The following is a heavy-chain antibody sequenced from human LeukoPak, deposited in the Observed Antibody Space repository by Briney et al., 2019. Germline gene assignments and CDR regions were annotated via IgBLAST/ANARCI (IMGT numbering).Heavy chain of an antibody. CDR2: INHSGST. CDR1: GGSFSGYY. CDR3: ARVPIYDSSSYYYYYYGMDV. J-gene: IGHJ6*02. V-gene: IGHV4-34*01. Sequence: SETLSLTCAVYGGSFSGYYWSWIRQPPGKGLEWIGEINHSGSTNYNPSLKSRVTISVDTSKNQSSLKLSSVTAADTAVYYCARVPIYDSSSYYYYYYGMDVWGQGTTVTVSS. D-gene: IGHD3-22*01.